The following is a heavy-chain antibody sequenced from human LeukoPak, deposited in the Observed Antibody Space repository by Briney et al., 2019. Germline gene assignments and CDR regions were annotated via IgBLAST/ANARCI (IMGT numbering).Heavy chain of an antibody. CDR1: GGTFSSYA. CDR2: IIPIFGTA. Sequence: ASVKVSCKASGGTFSSYAISWVRQAPGQGLEWMGGIIPIFGTANYAQKFQGRVTITADESTSTAYMELSSLRSEDTAVYYCARDYGYSYPILDYWGQGTLVTVSS. CDR3: ARDYGYSYPILDY. D-gene: IGHD5-18*01. V-gene: IGHV1-69*01. J-gene: IGHJ4*02.